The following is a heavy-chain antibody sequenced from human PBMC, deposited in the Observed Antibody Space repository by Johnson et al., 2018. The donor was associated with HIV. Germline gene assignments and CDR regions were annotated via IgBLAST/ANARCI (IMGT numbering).Heavy chain of an antibody. CDR1: GFTVSSNY. J-gene: IGHJ3*02. D-gene: IGHD3-10*01. V-gene: IGHV3-53*01. CDR3: VRGLLWFGELLEAFDI. CDR2: IYSGGST. Sequence: EVQLVESGGGVVQPGRSLRLSCAASGFTVSSNYMSWVRQAPGKGLEWVSVIYSGGSTYYADSVRGRFTISRDNSKNTLYLQMTSLRAEDTAVYYCVRGLLWFGELLEAFDIWGQGTMVTVSS.